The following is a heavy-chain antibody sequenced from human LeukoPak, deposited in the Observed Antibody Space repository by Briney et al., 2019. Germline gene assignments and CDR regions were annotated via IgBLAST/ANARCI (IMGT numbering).Heavy chain of an antibody. D-gene: IGHD3-10*01. V-gene: IGHV4-39*01. Sequence: SETLSLTCSVSGDSISSSTYYWGWVRQPTGKGLEWIGTIYYSGSTYYNPSLKSRVTISVDTSKNQFSLKLSSVTAADTAVYYCARGLGPYNWFDPWGQGTLVTVSS. CDR2: IYYSGST. CDR1: GDSISSSTYY. J-gene: IGHJ5*02. CDR3: ARGLGPYNWFDP.